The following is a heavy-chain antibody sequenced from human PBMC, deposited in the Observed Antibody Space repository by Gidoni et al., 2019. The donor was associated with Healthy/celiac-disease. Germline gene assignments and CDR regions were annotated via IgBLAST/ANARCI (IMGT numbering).Heavy chain of an antibody. CDR2: ISSSSSYI. Sequence: EVQLVESGGGLVKPGGSMRLSCAASGYTFSSYSMNWVRQDPGKGLEWVSAISSSSSYIYYADSVKGRFTISRDNAKNSLYLQMNSLRAEDTAVYYCAREDDSSGYTFHFDYWGQGTLVTVSS. CDR1: GYTFSSYS. CDR3: AREDDSSGYTFHFDY. D-gene: IGHD3-22*01. V-gene: IGHV3-21*01. J-gene: IGHJ4*02.